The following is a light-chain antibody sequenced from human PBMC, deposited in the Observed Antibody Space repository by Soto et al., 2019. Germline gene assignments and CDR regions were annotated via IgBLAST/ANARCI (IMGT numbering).Light chain of an antibody. CDR3: QSYDSDFVV. J-gene: IGLJ2*01. CDR2: EGS. V-gene: IGLV2-23*01. CDR1: SSDVGGYNL. Sequence: QSALTQPASVSGSPGQSITISCTGTSSDVGGYNLVSWYQQHPGKTPKLMIYEGSKRPSGVSNRFSGSKSGNTASLTISGLQAEDEADYYCQSYDSDFVVFGGGTKLTVL.